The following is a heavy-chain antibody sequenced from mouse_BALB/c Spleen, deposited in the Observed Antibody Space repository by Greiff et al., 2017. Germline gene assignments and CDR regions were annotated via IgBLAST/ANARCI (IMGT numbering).Heavy chain of an antibody. CDR1: GFSLTSYG. CDR2: IWAGGST. J-gene: IGHJ3*01. D-gene: IGHD1-2*01. V-gene: IGHV2-9*02. CDR3: ARETATSWFAY. Sequence: QVMLVESGPGLVAPSQSLSITCTVSGFSLTSYGVHWVRQPPGKGLEWLGVIWAGGSTNYNSALMSRLSISKDNSKSQVFLKMNSLQTDDTAMYYCARETATSWFAYWGQGTLVTVSA.